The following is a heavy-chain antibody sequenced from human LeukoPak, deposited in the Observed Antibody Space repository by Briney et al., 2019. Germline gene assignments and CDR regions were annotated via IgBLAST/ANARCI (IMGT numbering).Heavy chain of an antibody. CDR2: IYPGDSDT. CDR1: GYSFTSYW. Sequence: GESLKISCRTSGYSFTSYWVGWVRQMPGKGLEWMGIIYPGDSDTRYSPSFQGQVTISADKSISTAYLQWSSLKASDTAMYYCARQGHSSSSGYFDYWGQGTLVTVSS. CDR3: ARQGHSSSSGYFDY. J-gene: IGHJ4*02. V-gene: IGHV5-51*01. D-gene: IGHD6-6*01.